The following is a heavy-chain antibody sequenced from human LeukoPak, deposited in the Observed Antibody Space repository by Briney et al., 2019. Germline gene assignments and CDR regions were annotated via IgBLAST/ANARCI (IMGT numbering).Heavy chain of an antibody. CDR1: GGSISSSSYY. Sequence: PSETLSLTCTVSGGSISSSSYYWGWIRQPPGKGLEWIGSIYYSGSTYYNPSLKSRVTISVDTSKNQFSLKLSSVTAADTAVYYCARFGPDYYGSGSYYDDAFDIWGQGTMVTVSS. V-gene: IGHV4-39*01. CDR3: ARFGPDYYGSGSYYDDAFDI. D-gene: IGHD3-10*01. J-gene: IGHJ3*02. CDR2: IYYSGST.